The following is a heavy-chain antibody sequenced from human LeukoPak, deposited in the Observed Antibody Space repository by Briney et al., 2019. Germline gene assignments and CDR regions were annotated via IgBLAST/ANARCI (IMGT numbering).Heavy chain of an antibody. V-gene: IGHV4-34*01. Sequence: PSETLSLTCAVYGGSFSGYYWSWIRQPPGKGLEWIGEINHSGSTNYNPSLKSRVTISVDTSKNQSSLKLSSVTAADTAVYYCARGWRNFDYWGQGTLVTVSS. CDR3: ARGWRNFDY. J-gene: IGHJ4*02. D-gene: IGHD3-3*01. CDR2: INHSGST. CDR1: GGSFSGYY.